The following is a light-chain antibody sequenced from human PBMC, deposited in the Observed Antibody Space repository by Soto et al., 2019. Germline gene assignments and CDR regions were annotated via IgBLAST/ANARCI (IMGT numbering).Light chain of an antibody. Sequence: EIVMTQSPATLSVSPGERATLSCRASQSVSSNLAWYQQKPGLAPRLLIYGASTRATGIPARFSGSGSGTEFTLTISSLQSEDFAVYYCQQYNYWPPLTFGGGTKVEI. CDR1: QSVSSN. CDR2: GAS. V-gene: IGKV3-15*01. CDR3: QQYNYWPPLT. J-gene: IGKJ4*01.